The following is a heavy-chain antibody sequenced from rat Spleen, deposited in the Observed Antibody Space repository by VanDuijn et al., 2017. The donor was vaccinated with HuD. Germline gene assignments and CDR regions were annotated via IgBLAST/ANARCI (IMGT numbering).Heavy chain of an antibody. J-gene: IGHJ3*01. V-gene: IGHV5-29*01. CDR3: ERPDNYVGLAY. Sequence: EVQLVESGGGLVQPGKSLKLSCVASGFTFSSYWMYWVRQAPTKGLEWVATISSEGRSSYYRDSVKGRFTISRYSAKSTQYLQMDSLRSEDTATYFCERPDNYVGLAYWGQGTLVTVSS. CDR2: ISSEGRSS. CDR1: GFTFSSYW. D-gene: IGHD1-10*01.